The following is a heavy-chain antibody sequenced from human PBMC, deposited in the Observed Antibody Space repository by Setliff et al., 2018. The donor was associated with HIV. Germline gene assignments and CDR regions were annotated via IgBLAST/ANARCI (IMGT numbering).Heavy chain of an antibody. CDR3: ARDPRFDAFDI. V-gene: IGHV3-48*03. CDR1: GFTFSSYE. J-gene: IGHJ3*02. CDR2: ISSSGGTI. Sequence: GGSLRLSCAASGFTFSSYEMNWVRQAPGKGLEWVSYISSSGGTIYYADSVKGRFTISRDNAKNTLFLQMNSLRAEDTAVYYCARDPRFDAFDIWGQGTMVTVSS.